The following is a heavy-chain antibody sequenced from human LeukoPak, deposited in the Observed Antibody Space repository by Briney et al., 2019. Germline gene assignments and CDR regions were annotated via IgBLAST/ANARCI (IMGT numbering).Heavy chain of an antibody. V-gene: IGHV4-39*07. CDR3: ARALYSSSWYVRHYYYYMDV. CDR2: IYYSGST. CDR1: GGSISSSGYY. Sequence: PSETLSLTCTVSGGSISSSGYYWGWIRQPPGKGLEWIGSIYYSGSTYYNPSLKSRVAISVDTSKNQFSLKLSSVTAADTAVYYCARALYSSSWYVRHYYYYMDVWGKGTRSPSP. D-gene: IGHD6-13*01. J-gene: IGHJ6*03.